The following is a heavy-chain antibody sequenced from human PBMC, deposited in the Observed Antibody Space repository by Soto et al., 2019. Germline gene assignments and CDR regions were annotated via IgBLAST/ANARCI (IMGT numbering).Heavy chain of an antibody. D-gene: IGHD6-13*01. Sequence: ASVKVSCKASGYTFTSYGISWVRQAPGQGLEWMGWISAYNGNTNYAQKLQGRVTMTTDTSTSTAYMELRSLRSDDTAVYYCARDGGSWDLGYYYYGMDVWGQGTTVTVSS. J-gene: IGHJ6*02. V-gene: IGHV1-18*01. CDR2: ISAYNGNT. CDR3: ARDGGSWDLGYYYYGMDV. CDR1: GYTFTSYG.